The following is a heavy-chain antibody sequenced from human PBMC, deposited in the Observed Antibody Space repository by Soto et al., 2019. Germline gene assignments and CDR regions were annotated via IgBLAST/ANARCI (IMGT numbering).Heavy chain of an antibody. V-gene: IGHV3-33*01. Sequence: GGSLRLSCAASGFTFSSYGMHWVRQAPGKGLEWVAVIWYDGSNKYYAHSVKGRFTISRDNSKNTLYLQMNSLRAEDTAVYYCARDSPSYSSSWYLDYWGQGTLVTVSS. CDR2: IWYDGSNK. CDR1: GFTFSSYG. D-gene: IGHD6-13*01. CDR3: ARDSPSYSSSWYLDY. J-gene: IGHJ4*02.